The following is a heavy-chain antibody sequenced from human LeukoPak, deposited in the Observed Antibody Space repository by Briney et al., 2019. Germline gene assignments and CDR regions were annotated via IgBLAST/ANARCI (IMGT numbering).Heavy chain of an antibody. CDR3: TTDPPYSYVSFDP. CDR1: GFTFSNAW. D-gene: IGHD5-18*01. V-gene: IGHV3-15*01. J-gene: IGHJ5*02. CDR2: IKSKTDGGTT. Sequence: PGGSLRLSCAASGFTFSNAWMSWVRQAPGKGLEWVGRIKSKTDGGTTDYAAPVKGRFTISRDDSKNTLYLQMNSLKTEDTAVYYCTTDPPYSYVSFDPWGQGTLVTVSS.